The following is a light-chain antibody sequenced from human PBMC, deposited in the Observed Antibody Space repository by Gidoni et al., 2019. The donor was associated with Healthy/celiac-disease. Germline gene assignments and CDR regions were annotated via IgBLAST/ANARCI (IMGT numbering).Light chain of an antibody. V-gene: IGKV1-39*01. CDR2: AAS. J-gene: IGKJ1*01. CDR1: QSISSY. CDR3: QQSYSTPQWT. Sequence: DIQMTQSPTSLSASVGDRVTITCRASQSISSYLNWYQQKPGKAPKLLIYAASSLQSGGPSRFSGSGSGTDFTLTISSLQPEDFATYYCQQSYSTPQWTFXXXTKVEIK.